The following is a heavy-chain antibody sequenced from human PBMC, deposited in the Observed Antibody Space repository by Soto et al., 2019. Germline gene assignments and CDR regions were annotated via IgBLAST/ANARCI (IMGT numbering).Heavy chain of an antibody. CDR3: ARDGYYYDSSGYQRIRAFDI. V-gene: IGHV3-66*01. CDR1: GFTVSSNY. Sequence: GGSLRLSCAASGFTVSSNYMSWVRQAPGKGLEWVSVIYSGGSTYYADSVKGRFTISRDNSKNTLYLQMNSLRAEDTAVYYCARDGYYYDSSGYQRIRAFDIWGQGTMVTVSS. J-gene: IGHJ3*02. CDR2: IYSGGST. D-gene: IGHD3-22*01.